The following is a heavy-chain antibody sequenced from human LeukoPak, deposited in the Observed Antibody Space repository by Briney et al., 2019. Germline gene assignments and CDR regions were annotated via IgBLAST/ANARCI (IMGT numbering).Heavy chain of an antibody. V-gene: IGHV3-23*01. J-gene: IGHJ4*02. Sequence: GGSLRLSCAASGFTFSSYAMSWVRQAPGKGLEWVSGISGSGDNTKYADSVKGRFTIPRDNSKNTLYLQMNSLRAEDTAVYYCADSVYSSVQFDYWGQGTLVTVSS. CDR1: GFTFSSYA. CDR2: ISGSGDNT. CDR3: ADSVYSSVQFDY. D-gene: IGHD6-19*01.